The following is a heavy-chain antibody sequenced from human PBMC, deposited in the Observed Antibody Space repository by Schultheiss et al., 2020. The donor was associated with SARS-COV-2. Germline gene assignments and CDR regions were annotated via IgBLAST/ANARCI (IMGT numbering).Heavy chain of an antibody. CDR3: ASGMATPWYFDY. V-gene: IGHV4-59*01. Sequence: SETLSLTCTVSGGSISSDYWSWIRQPPGKGLEWIGYIYYSGSTNYNPSLKSRVTISVDTSKNQFSLKLSSVTAADTAVYYCASGMATPWYFDYWGQGTLVTVSS. D-gene: IGHD2-15*01. J-gene: IGHJ4*02. CDR2: IYYSGST. CDR1: GGSISSDY.